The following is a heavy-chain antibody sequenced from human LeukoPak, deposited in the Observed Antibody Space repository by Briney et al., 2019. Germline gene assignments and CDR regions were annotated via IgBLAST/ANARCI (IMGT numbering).Heavy chain of an antibody. V-gene: IGHV3-30*02. CDR2: IRFDGSNK. J-gene: IGHJ6*03. CDR3: ARGLGATFRYYYYYMDV. Sequence: SGFTFSSYGMHWVRQAPGKGLEWVSFIRFDGSNKYYADSVKGRFTISRDNSKNTLFLQMNSLRAEDTAVYYCARGLGATFRYYYYYMDVWGKGTTVTVSS. CDR1: GFTFSSYG. D-gene: IGHD1-26*01.